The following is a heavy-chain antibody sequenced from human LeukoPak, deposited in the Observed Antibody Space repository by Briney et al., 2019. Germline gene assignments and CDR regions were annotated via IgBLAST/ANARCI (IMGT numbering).Heavy chain of an antibody. J-gene: IGHJ6*03. CDR3: ARVFRSAAYYYYYMDV. CDR2: ISAYNGNT. Sequence: ASVKVSCKASGYTFTSYGISWVRQAPGQGLEWMGWISAYNGNTNYAQKLQGRVTMTTDTSTSTAYMELRSLRSDDTAVYYCARVFRSAAYYYYYMDVWGKGTTVTVSS. V-gene: IGHV1-18*01. CDR1: GYTFTSYG. D-gene: IGHD3-3*01.